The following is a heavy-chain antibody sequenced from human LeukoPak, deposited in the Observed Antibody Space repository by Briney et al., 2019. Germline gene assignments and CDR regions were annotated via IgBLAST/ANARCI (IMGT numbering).Heavy chain of an antibody. CDR2: ISGSGGST. CDR1: GFTFNSYA. D-gene: IGHD6-13*01. V-gene: IGHV3-23*01. CDR3: AKTRPLDSSSWSHGDY. J-gene: IGHJ4*02. Sequence: GGSLRLSCAASGFTFNSYAMSWVRQAPGKGLEWVSAISGSGGSTHYADSVKGRFTISRDNSKNTLYLQMNSLRAEDTAVYYCAKTRPLDSSSWSHGDYWGQGTLVTVSS.